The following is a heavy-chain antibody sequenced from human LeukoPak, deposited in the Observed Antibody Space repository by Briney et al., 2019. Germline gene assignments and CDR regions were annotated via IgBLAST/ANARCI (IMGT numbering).Heavy chain of an antibody. CDR3: AIGGGNWFDH. Sequence: GESLKISCKGSGYRFTSYWIGWVRPMPGKGLEWMGIIYPGDSDTRYSPSFQGQVTISADKSISTAYLQWSRLNASATARDYCAIGGGNWFDHWGQGTLVTVSS. CDR2: IYPGDSDT. D-gene: IGHD3-10*01. V-gene: IGHV5-51*01. CDR1: GYRFTSYW. J-gene: IGHJ5*02.